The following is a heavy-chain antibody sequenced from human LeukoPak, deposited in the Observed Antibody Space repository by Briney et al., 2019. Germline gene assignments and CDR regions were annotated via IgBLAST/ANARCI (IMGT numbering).Heavy chain of an antibody. D-gene: IGHD5-24*01. CDR2: IYYSGST. CDR1: GGSISSYY. Sequence: PSETLSLTCTVSGGSISSYYWSWIRQPPGKGLEWIGYIYYSGSTNYNPSLKSRVTISVDTSKNQFSLKLSSVTAADTAVYYCARGYRDGYNFGYFGWFDPWGQGTLVTVSS. CDR3: ARGYRDGYNFGYFGWFDP. J-gene: IGHJ5*02. V-gene: IGHV4-59*08.